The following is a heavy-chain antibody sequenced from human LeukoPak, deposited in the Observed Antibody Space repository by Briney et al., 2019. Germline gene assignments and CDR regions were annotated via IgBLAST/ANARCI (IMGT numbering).Heavy chain of an antibody. CDR1: GFTFSNAW. CDR3: TTWHLGLGAFDI. D-gene: IGHD3-16*01. Sequence: PGGSLRLSCAASGFTFSNAWMSWVRQAPGKGLEWVGRIKSKTDGGTTDYAAPAKGRFTISRDDSKNTLYLQMNSLKTEDTAVYYCTTWHLGLGAFDIWGQGTMVTVSS. V-gene: IGHV3-15*01. J-gene: IGHJ3*02. CDR2: IKSKTDGGTT.